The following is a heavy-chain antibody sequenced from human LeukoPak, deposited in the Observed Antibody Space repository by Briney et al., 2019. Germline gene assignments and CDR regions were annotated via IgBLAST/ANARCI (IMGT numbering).Heavy chain of an antibody. CDR2: INPNSGGT. J-gene: IGHJ4*02. Sequence: GASVKVSCKASGYTFTGYYMHWVRQAPGQGLEWMGWINPNSGGTNYAQKFQGRVTMTRDTSISTAYMELRRLRSDDTAVYYCAGDRPRIAARPLDYWGQGTLVTVSS. D-gene: IGHD6-6*01. V-gene: IGHV1-2*02. CDR1: GYTFTGYY. CDR3: AGDRPRIAARPLDY.